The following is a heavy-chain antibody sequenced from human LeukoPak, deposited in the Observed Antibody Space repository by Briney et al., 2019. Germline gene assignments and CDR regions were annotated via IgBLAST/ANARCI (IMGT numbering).Heavy chain of an antibody. CDR2: ISSSSSYI. D-gene: IGHD3-22*01. J-gene: IGHJ6*02. CDR3: ARDAEYYYDSSGYRYYYGMDV. V-gene: IGHV3-21*01. CDR1: GFTFSSYS. Sequence: GGSLRLSCAASGFTFSSYSMNWVRQAPGKGLEWVSSISSSSSYIYYADSVKGRFTISRDNAKNSLYLQMNSLRAEDTAVYYCARDAEYYYDSSGYRYYYGMDVWGQGTTVTVSS.